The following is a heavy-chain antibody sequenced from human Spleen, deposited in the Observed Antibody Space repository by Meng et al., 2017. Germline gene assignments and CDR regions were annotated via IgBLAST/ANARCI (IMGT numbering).Heavy chain of an antibody. CDR1: GGSFSGNY. CDR2: INHSGST. D-gene: IGHD4-11*01. CDR3: ARGPTTMAHDFDY. Sequence: QVQVQQWGAGLLKPSETLSLTCAVYGGSFSGNYWSWIRQSPGKGLEWIGEINHSGSTNYNPSLESRATISVDTSQNNLSLKLSSVTAADSAVYYCARGPTTMAHDFDYWGQGTLVTVSS. V-gene: IGHV4-34*01. J-gene: IGHJ4*02.